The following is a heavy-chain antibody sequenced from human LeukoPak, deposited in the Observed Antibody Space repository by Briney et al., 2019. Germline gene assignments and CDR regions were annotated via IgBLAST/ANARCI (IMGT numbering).Heavy chain of an antibody. CDR2: IYTSGST. V-gene: IGHV4-61*02. CDR1: GGSISSSSYY. D-gene: IGHD3-9*01. J-gene: IGHJ5*02. Sequence: PSETLSPTCTVSGGSISSSSYYWGWIRQPAGKGLEWIGRIYTSGSTNYNPSLKSRVTISVDTSKNQFSLKLSSVTAADTAVYYCARDTGLNYDILTGYYNWFDPWGQGTLVTVSS. CDR3: ARDTGLNYDILTGYYNWFDP.